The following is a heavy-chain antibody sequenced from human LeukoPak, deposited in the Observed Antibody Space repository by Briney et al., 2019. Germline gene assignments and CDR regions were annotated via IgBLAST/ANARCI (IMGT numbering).Heavy chain of an antibody. CDR1: GGSISSSSYY. V-gene: IGHV4-39*07. Sequence: SETLSLTCTVSGGSISSSSYYWGWIRQPPGKGLERIGSIYYSGSTYYNPSLKSRVTISVDTSKNRFSLKLSSVTAADTAVYYCARPVGNWNPRGAFDIWGQGTMVTVSS. J-gene: IGHJ3*02. CDR3: ARPVGNWNPRGAFDI. D-gene: IGHD1-20*01. CDR2: IYYSGST.